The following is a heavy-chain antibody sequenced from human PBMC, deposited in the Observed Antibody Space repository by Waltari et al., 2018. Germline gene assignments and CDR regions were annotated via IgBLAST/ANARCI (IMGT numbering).Heavy chain of an antibody. D-gene: IGHD3-10*01. V-gene: IGHV3-33*06. Sequence: APGKGVKWVAVIWYDGSNKYYADSVKGRFTISRDNSKNTLYLQMNSLRAEDTAVYYCAKDIRGVAAAPGYWGQGTLVTVSS. J-gene: IGHJ4*02. CDR2: IWYDGSNK. CDR3: AKDIRGVAAAPGY.